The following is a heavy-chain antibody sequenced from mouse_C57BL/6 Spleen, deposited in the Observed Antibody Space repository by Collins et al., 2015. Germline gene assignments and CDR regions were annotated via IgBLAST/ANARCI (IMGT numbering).Heavy chain of an antibody. CDR1: GFNIKDYY. J-gene: IGHJ3*01. CDR2: IDPENGDT. Sequence: EVQLQQSGAELVRSGASVKLSCTASGFNIKDYYMHWVKQRPEQGLEWIGWIDPENGDTEYAPKFQGKATMTADTSSNTAYLQLSSLTSEDTAVYYCNADGYSWFAYRGQGTLVTVSA. D-gene: IGHD2-3*01. CDR3: NADGYSWFAY. V-gene: IGHV14-4*02.